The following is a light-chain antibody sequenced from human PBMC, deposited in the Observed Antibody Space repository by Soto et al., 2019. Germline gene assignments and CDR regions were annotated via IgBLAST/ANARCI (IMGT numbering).Light chain of an antibody. CDR2: DAS. CDR3: QQYGGSPPST. J-gene: IGKJ2*02. V-gene: IGKV3-20*01. CDR1: QSVTSNY. Sequence: ESVLTQSLDTLSLSPGERATLSCRASQSVTSNYLAWYQQKPGQAPRLLISDASRRATGIPDRFSGGGSGTDFTLTISRLEPEDFAVYHCQQYGGSPPSTFGQGTRLEIK.